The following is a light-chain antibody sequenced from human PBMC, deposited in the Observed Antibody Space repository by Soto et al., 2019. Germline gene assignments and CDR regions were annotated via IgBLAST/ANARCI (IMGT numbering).Light chain of an antibody. J-gene: IGKJ4*01. V-gene: IGKV1-39*01. Sequence: DIQMTQSPSSLSASVGDRVTITCRASQSISSYLNWYQQKPGKAPKLLIYAASSLQSGVPSRFSGSGSGTDFTLTISSLRPEDFATYYCQQSYSTPFTFGGGTKVEIK. CDR3: QQSYSTPFT. CDR2: AAS. CDR1: QSISSY.